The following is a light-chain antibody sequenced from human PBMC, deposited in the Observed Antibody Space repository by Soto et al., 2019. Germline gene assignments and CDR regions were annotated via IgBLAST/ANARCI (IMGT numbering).Light chain of an antibody. J-gene: IGKJ1*01. CDR2: DAS. CDR3: QHYGGMWA. V-gene: IGKV1-5*01. CDR1: QSITNR. Sequence: DIQMTQSPSTLSASVGDRVTITCRASQSITNRLAWYQQKPGKAPKVLIYDASYLESGVPSRFRGSGSGTQFILTISSLQPDDFATYYCQHYGGMWAFGLGTKVE.